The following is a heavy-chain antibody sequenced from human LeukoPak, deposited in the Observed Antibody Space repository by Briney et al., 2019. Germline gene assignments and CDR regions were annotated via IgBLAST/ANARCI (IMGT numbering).Heavy chain of an antibody. V-gene: IGHV3-11*05. CDR1: GFVFSDFY. Sequence: GGSLRLSRAGSGFVFSDFYINWIRHSPGKGLEWLAYISPDGSYTTYGDSVKGRFVISRDNAKNSVSLQMNSLRVEDTAVYFCASDQVSGVFDYWGQGARVTVS. CDR3: ASDQVSGVFDY. J-gene: IGHJ4*02. D-gene: IGHD5/OR15-5a*01. CDR2: ISPDGSYT.